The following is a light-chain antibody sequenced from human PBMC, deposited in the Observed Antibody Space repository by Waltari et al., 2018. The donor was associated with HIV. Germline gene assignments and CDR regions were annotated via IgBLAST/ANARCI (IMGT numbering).Light chain of an antibody. CDR3: SSYAGSSTLM. Sequence: QSALTPPPSASGSPGQSVTISCTGPRSDVGGSTFVSWYQHHPGQAPKLLIFEATKRPSGVPDRFAGSKSGNTASLTVSGLQAEDEADYYCSSYAGSSTLMFGGGTKLTVL. CDR2: EAT. CDR1: RSDVGGSTF. J-gene: IGLJ3*02. V-gene: IGLV2-8*01.